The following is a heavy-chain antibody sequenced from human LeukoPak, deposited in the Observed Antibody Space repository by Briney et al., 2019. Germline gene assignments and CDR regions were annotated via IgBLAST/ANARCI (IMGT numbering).Heavy chain of an antibody. V-gene: IGHV3-66*01. D-gene: IGHD3-22*01. Sequence: GGSLRLSCAASGFTFDDYTMHWVRQAPGKGLEWVSVIYSGGSTYYADSVKGRFTISRDNSKNTLYLQMNSLRAEDTAVYYCASISSGYSTYFDYWGQGTLVTVSS. J-gene: IGHJ4*02. CDR3: ASISSGYSTYFDY. CDR2: IYSGGST. CDR1: GFTFDDYT.